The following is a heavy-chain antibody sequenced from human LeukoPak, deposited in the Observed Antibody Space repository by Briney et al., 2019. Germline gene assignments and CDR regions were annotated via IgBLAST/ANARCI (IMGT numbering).Heavy chain of an antibody. CDR3: AKYGGSGWVIDY. V-gene: IGHV4-59*08. J-gene: IGHJ4*02. CDR1: GGSISNNY. CDR2: IYYTGGT. D-gene: IGHD6-19*01. Sequence: SETLSLTCTVSGGSISNNYWTWIRQPPGKGLEYIGYIYYTGGTNYNPSLKSRVTISVDTSKNQFSLKLSSVTAADTAVYFCAKYGGSGWVIDYWGQGTLVTASS.